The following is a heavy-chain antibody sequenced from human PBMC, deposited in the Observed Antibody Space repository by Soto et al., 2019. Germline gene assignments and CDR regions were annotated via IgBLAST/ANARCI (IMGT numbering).Heavy chain of an antibody. D-gene: IGHD5-18*01. CDR3: AKDRVEYSYGYENYGMDV. CDR1: GFTFSSYG. CDR2: ISYDGSNK. J-gene: IGHJ6*02. V-gene: IGHV3-30*18. Sequence: GGSLRLSCAASGFTFSSYGMHWVRQAPGKGLEWVAVISYDGSNKYYADSVKGRFTISRDNSKNTLYLQMNSLRAEDTAVYYCAKDRVEYSYGYENYGMDVWGQGTTVTVSS.